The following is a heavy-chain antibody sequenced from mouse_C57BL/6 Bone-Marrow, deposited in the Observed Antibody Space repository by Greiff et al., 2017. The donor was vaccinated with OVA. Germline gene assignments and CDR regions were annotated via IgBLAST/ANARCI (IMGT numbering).Heavy chain of an antibody. J-gene: IGHJ4*01. Sequence: VQLQQSGAELARPGASVKLSCKASGYTFTSYGISWVKQRTGQGLEWIGEIYPRSGNTYYNEKFKGKATLTADKSSSTAYMELRSLTSEDPAVYFCARSGSKEAMDYWGQGTSVTVSS. CDR1: GYTFTSYG. CDR3: ARSGSKEAMDY. V-gene: IGHV1-81*01. D-gene: IGHD1-3*01. CDR2: IYPRSGNT.